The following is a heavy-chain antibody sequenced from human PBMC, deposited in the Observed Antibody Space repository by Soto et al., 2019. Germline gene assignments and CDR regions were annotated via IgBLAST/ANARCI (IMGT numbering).Heavy chain of an antibody. CDR1: GGSISSYF. D-gene: IGHD3-22*01. Sequence: PSETLSLTCTVSGGSISSYFWSLIRQPPGKGLEWIGYIYYSGNTSYNPSLKSRVTISVDTSKNQFSLKLSSVTAADTAVYYCARGNYYDSSDYYFGMGTYFFDYWGQGILVTVSS. V-gene: IGHV4-59*01. CDR3: ARGNYYDSSDYYFGMGTYFFDY. J-gene: IGHJ4*02. CDR2: IYYSGNT.